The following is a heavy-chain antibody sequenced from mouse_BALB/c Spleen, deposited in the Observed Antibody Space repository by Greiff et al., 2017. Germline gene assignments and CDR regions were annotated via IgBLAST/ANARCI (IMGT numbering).Heavy chain of an antibody. CDR3: ANTTAY. J-gene: IGHJ3*01. V-gene: IGHV14-3*02. CDR2: IDPANGNT. CDR1: GFNIKDTY. Sequence: VQLQQSGAALVKPGASVKLSCPASGFNIKDTYMHWVKQRPEQGLAWSGRIDPANGNTKSDPKFQGKATITADTSSNTAYLQLSSLTAEDTAVYYGANTTAYGGQGTLVTVSA. D-gene: IGHD1-1*01.